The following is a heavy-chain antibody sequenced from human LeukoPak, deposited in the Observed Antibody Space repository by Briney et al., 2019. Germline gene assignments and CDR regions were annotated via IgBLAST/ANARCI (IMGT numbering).Heavy chain of an antibody. D-gene: IGHD1-26*01. Sequence: SGTLSLTCTVSGGSISSGGYYWSWIRQPPGKGLEWIGYIYHSGSTYYNPSLKSRVTISVDRSKNQFSLKLSSVTAADTAVYYCAKVGAHDAFDIWGQGTMVTVSS. CDR3: AKVGAHDAFDI. J-gene: IGHJ3*02. CDR2: IYHSGST. CDR1: GGSISSGGYY. V-gene: IGHV4-30-2*01.